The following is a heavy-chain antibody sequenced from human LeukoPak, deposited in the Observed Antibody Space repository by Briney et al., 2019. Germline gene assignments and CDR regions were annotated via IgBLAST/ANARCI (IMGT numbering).Heavy chain of an antibody. J-gene: IGHJ4*02. V-gene: IGHV4-59*08. Sequence: SETLSLTCTVPGGSISSYYWSWIRQPPGKGLEWIGYIYYSGSTNYNPSLKSRVTLSVDTSKTRFSLKFSSVTAAATAVSCCIGREFREVISYWGQGTLVTVSS. D-gene: IGHD3-10*01. CDR1: GGSISSYY. CDR3: IGREFREVISY. CDR2: IYYSGST.